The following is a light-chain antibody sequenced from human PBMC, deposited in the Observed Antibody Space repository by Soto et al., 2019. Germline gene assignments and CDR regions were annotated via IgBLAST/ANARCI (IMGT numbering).Light chain of an antibody. CDR1: SSDVGGYNY. CDR2: DVS. CDR3: SPYTSSSTVV. J-gene: IGLJ2*01. Sequence: QSALTQPASVSGSPGQSITISCTGTSSDVGGYNYVSWYQQHPGKAPKLMIYDVSNRPSGVSNRFSGSKSGNTASLTISGLQAEDEAHYYCSPYTSSSTVVFGGGTKLTVL. V-gene: IGLV2-14*01.